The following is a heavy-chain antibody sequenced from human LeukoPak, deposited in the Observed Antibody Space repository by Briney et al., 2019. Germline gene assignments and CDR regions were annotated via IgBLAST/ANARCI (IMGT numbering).Heavy chain of an antibody. V-gene: IGHV4-30-2*01. CDR1: GGSISSGGYS. J-gene: IGHJ4*02. CDR2: IYHSGCT. CDR3: ARASPDILTGYRYYFDY. D-gene: IGHD3-9*01. Sequence: SETLSLTCAVSGGSISSGGYSWSWIRQPPGKGLEWIGYIYHSGCTYYNPSLKSRVTISVDRSKNQSSLKLSSVTAADTAVYYCARASPDILTGYRYYFDYWGQGTLVTVSS.